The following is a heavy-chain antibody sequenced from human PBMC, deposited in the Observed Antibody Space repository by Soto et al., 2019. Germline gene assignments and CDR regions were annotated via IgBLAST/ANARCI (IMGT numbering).Heavy chain of an antibody. CDR3: ASLYSGYGFGY. CDR2: IYHSGST. J-gene: IGHJ4*02. Sequence: TLSLTCAVSGGSISSGGYSWSWIRQPPGKGLEWIGYIYHSGSTYYNPSLKSRVTISVDRSKNQFSLKLSSVTAADTAVYYCASLYSGYGFGYWGQGTLVTVSS. CDR1: GGSISSGGYS. V-gene: IGHV4-30-2*01. D-gene: IGHD5-12*01.